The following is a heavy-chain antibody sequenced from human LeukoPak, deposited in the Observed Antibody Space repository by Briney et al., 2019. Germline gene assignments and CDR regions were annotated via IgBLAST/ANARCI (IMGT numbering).Heavy chain of an antibody. CDR1: GFTFSRYY. CDR3: ARGGY. J-gene: IGHJ4*02. CDR2: INSDGSST. V-gene: IGHV3-74*01. Sequence: GGSLRLSCAASGFTFSRYYMHWVRQAPGKGLVWVSRINSDGSSTTYADSVKGRFTISRDNAKNTLYLQMNSLKVEDTAVYYCARGGYWGQGTLVTVSS.